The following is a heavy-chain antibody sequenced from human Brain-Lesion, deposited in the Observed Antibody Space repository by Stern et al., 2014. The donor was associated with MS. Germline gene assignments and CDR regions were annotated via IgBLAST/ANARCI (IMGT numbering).Heavy chain of an antibody. J-gene: IGHJ4*02. D-gene: IGHD3-22*01. CDR2: INPKSGGT. CDR3: ATYYYDSTGYNDF. CDR1: GYTFTGYY. V-gene: IGHV1-2*04. Sequence: EQLVESGAEVKKPGASVKVSCKASGYTFTGYYMHWVRQAPGQGLEWMGWINPKSGGTNYAQKFQGWVTMTRDTSINTAYMELSRLRSDDTAVYYCATYYYDSTGYNDFWGQGTLVTVSS.